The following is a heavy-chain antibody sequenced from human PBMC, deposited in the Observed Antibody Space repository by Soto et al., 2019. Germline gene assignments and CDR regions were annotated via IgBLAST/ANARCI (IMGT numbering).Heavy chain of an antibody. J-gene: IGHJ5*02. CDR1: GVTFSSYS. CDR3: ARDPTGENWFDP. Sequence: PGGSLRLSCAASGVTFSSYSMNWVRQAPGKGLEWVSSISSSSSYIYYADSVKGRFTISRDNAKNSLYLQMNSLRAEDTAVYYCARDPTGENWFDPWGQGTLVTVSS. CDR2: ISSSSSYI. V-gene: IGHV3-21*01. D-gene: IGHD4-17*01.